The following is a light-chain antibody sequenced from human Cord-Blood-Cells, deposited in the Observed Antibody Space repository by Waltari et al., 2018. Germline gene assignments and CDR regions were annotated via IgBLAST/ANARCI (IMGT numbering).Light chain of an antibody. Sequence: QSALTQPASVSGSPGQSITISCTGTNSDVGGYNYVSWYQQHPGKSPKLMIYDVSNRPSGVSNRFSGSKSGNTASLTISWLQAEDEADYYCSSYTSSSTYVCGTGTKVTVL. CDR2: DVS. CDR3: SSYTSSSTYV. V-gene: IGLV2-14*01. J-gene: IGLJ1*01. CDR1: NSDVGGYNY.